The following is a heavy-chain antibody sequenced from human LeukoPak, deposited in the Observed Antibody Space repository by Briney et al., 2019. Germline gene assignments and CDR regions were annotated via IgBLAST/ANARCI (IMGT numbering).Heavy chain of an antibody. J-gene: IGHJ4*02. CDR2: IWYDGSNK. V-gene: IGHV3-33*01. CDR3: ARDRRWELPDY. Sequence: GRSLRLSCAASGFTFSSYGMHWVRQAPGEGLEWVAVIWYDGSNKYYADSVKGRFTISRDNSKNTLYLQMNSLRAEDTAVYYCARDRRWELPDYWGQGTLVTVSS. D-gene: IGHD1-26*01. CDR1: GFTFSSYG.